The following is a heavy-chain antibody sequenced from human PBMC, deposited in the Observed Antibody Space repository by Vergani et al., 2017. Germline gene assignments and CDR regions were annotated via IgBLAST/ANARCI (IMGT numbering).Heavy chain of an antibody. D-gene: IGHD3-22*01. CDR1: GGSISSGSYY. V-gene: IGHV4-61*02. CDR2: IYTSGST. J-gene: IGHJ4*02. Sequence: QVQLQQWGAGLLKPSQTLSLTCTVSGGSISSGSYYWSWIRQPAGKGLEWIGRIYTSGSTNYNPSLKSRVTISVDTSKNQFSLKLSSVTAADTAVYYCASGDSSGYPLDYWGQGTLVTVSS. CDR3: ASGDSSGYPLDY.